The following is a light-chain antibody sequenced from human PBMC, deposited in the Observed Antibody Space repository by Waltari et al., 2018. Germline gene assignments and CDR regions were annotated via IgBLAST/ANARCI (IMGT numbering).Light chain of an antibody. CDR2: WAS. CDR1: QSVLYSSNNKNQ. V-gene: IGKV4-1*01. J-gene: IGKJ2*01. Sequence: DIVMTQSPDSLAVSLGERATINCKSSQSVLYSSNNKNQLAWYQQKPGQPPKLLIYWASTRESGVPDRVSGSGSGTDFTLTISSLQAEDVAVYYCQQYYITPYTFGQGTKLEIK. CDR3: QQYYITPYT.